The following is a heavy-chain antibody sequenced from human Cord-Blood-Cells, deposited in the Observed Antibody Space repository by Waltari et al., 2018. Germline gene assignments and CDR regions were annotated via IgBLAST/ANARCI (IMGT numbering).Heavy chain of an antibody. CDR1: GFTFSSDE. CDR3: ARGCSGGSCYFDY. D-gene: IGHD2-15*01. J-gene: IGHJ4*02. CDR2: IVSSGRSI. Sequence: EVQLVESGGDLVQPGGSLRLSCAASGFTFSSDEMNWVRQAPGKGLVRFLDIVSSGRSIEYAESGKGRFTISRDNAKKYLYLQMNSLRAEDTAVYYCARGCSGGSCYFDYWGQGTLVTVSS. V-gene: IGHV3-48*03.